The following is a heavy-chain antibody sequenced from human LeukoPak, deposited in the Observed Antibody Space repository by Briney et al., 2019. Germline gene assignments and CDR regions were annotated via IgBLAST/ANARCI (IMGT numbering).Heavy chain of an antibody. CDR1: GFTFSSSW. D-gene: IGHD1-7*01. CDR2: MNGDGRTI. J-gene: IGHJ2*01. Sequence: GGALRLSCAASGFTFSSSWMHWVRQGPGKGRVWVARMNGDGRTINYADSVKGRFTDSRDNATNTLYLQMNRLRAEDAAVYYCARAGNYYFDLWGRGPLVTVSS. V-gene: IGHV3-74*01. CDR3: ARAGNYYFDL.